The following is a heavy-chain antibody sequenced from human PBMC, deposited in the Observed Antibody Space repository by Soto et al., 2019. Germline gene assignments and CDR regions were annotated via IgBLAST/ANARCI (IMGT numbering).Heavy chain of an antibody. CDR2: IYRDSVGGNT. J-gene: IGHJ4*02. CDR1: GFSFRDNS. V-gene: IGHV3-53*01. Sequence: PGGSLRLSCAASGFSFRDNSMNCVRQSPGKGLEGVSLIYRDSVGGNTYYADFVKGRFTISRDTSTNTVYLQMNRLTVEDTAFYYCARAPPRGPAGTLAYWAQGT. CDR3: ARAPPRGPAGTLAY. D-gene: IGHD1-1*01.